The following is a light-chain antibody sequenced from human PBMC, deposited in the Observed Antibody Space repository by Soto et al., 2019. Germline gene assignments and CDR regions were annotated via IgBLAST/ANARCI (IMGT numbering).Light chain of an antibody. V-gene: IGLV2-14*01. CDR1: SSDIGGYNY. Sequence: QSALTQPASVSGSPGQSITISCTGTSSDIGGYNYVSWYQQHPGKAPKLMIYEVTNRPSGVSNRFSGSKSGNTASLTISGLQAEDEADYYCSSYRSRSTLDVVFGGGTKLTVL. CDR3: SSYRSRSTLDVV. J-gene: IGLJ2*01. CDR2: EVT.